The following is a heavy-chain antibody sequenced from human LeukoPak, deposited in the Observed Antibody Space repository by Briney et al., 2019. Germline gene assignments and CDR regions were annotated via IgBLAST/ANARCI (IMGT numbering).Heavy chain of an antibody. Sequence: EPSETLSLTCTVSGGSISSYYWSWIRQPPGKGLEWIGYIYYSGSTNYNPSLKSRVTISVDTSKNQFSLKLSSVTAADTAVYYCARDGDGYNYGGFDYWGQGTLVTVSS. J-gene: IGHJ4*02. D-gene: IGHD5-24*01. CDR2: IYYSGST. V-gene: IGHV4-59*01. CDR1: GGSISSYY. CDR3: ARDGDGYNYGGFDY.